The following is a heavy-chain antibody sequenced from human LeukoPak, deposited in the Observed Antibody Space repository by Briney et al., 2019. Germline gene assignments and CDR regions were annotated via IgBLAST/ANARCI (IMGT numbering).Heavy chain of an antibody. CDR1: GFTFSSDA. J-gene: IGHJ4*02. D-gene: IGHD6-25*01. CDR3: AKSGSRETVDY. V-gene: IGHV3-23*01. Sequence: GSLRLSCAASGFTFSSDAMSWVRQTPGKGLECVSTTRGSDSRTSYADSVKGRFTIPRDNSTNTLYLQMNSLRAGDTAVYYCAKSGSRETVDYWGQGTLVTV. CDR2: TRGSDSRT.